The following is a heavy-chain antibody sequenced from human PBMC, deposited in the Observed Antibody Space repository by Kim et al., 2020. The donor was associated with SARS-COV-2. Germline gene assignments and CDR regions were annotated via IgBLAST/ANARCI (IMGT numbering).Heavy chain of an antibody. Sequence: SETLSLTCTVSGGSISSGSYYWSWIRQPAGKGLEWIGRIYTSGSTNYNPSLKSRVTISVDTSKNQFSLKLSSVTAADTAVYYCARDSAPRILTGYHYFDFWGQGPLVTVSS. CDR1: GGSISSGSYY. J-gene: IGHJ4*02. CDR2: IYTSGST. V-gene: IGHV4-61*02. D-gene: IGHD3-9*01. CDR3: ARDSAPRILTGYHYFDF.